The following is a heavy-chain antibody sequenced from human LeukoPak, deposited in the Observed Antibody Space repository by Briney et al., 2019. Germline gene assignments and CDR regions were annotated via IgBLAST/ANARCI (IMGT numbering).Heavy chain of an antibody. CDR3: ARDFFPIVDSTWYEIGY. Sequence: GGSLRLSCAASGFTFNDYAMYWVRQAPGKGLEWVTLISYDGYDKSYADSVRGRFTISRDNSRNTLYLQMDNLRSEDTAVYYCARDFFPIVDSTWYEIGYWGQGTLVTVSS. J-gene: IGHJ4*02. D-gene: IGHD2-21*01. CDR1: GFTFNDYA. CDR2: ISYDGYDK. V-gene: IGHV3-30-3*01.